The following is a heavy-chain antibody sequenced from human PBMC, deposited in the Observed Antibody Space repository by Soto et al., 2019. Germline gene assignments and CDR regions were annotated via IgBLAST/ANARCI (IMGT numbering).Heavy chain of an antibody. D-gene: IGHD6-6*01. J-gene: IGHJ5*02. CDR2: IYSGGST. CDR1: GFTVSSNY. Sequence: GGSLRLSCAASGFTVSSNYMSWVRQAPGKGLEWVSVIYSGGSTYYADSVKGRFTISRHNSKNTLYLQMNSLRAEDTAVYYCARVEYSSSGWFDPWGQGTLVTVSS. V-gene: IGHV3-53*04. CDR3: ARVEYSSSGWFDP.